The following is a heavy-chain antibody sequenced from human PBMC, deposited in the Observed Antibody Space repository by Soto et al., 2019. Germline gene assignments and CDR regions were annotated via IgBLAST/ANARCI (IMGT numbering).Heavy chain of an antibody. CDR2: ALPISGST. CDR3: ATIRVRGGPLRFED. D-gene: IGHD5-12*01. Sequence: QVQLVQSGAEVRKPGSSVTVSCTTSGGLISKYSFNWVRQAPGQGLEWMGGALPISGSTDYAQKFQGRLTITADRSTSTVYMELSRLRSDDTANYYCATIRVRGGPLRFEDGGQGMLISVSS. J-gene: IGHJ4*01. V-gene: IGHV1-69*06. CDR1: GGLISKYS.